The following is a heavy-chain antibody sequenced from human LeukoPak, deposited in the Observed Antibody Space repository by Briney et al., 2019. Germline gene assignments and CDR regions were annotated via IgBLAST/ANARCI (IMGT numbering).Heavy chain of an antibody. D-gene: IGHD3-22*01. J-gene: IGHJ4*02. CDR1: VFTYSSYA. V-gene: IGHV3-23*01. Sequence: PGGSLRLSCVASVFTYSSYAMSRVRQAPGKGLEWVSAISGSGGSTYYADSVKGRFTISRDNSKNTLYLQMNSLRAEDTAVYYCAKDYYYDSSGYRGYVDYWGQGTLVTVSS. CDR3: AKDYYYDSSGYRGYVDY. CDR2: ISGSGGST.